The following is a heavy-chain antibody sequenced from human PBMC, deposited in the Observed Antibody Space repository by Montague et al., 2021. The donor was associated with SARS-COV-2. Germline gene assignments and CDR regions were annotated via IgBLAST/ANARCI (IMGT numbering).Heavy chain of an antibody. CDR1: GGSFSGYY. J-gene: IGHJ6*02. CDR2: NNYSGST. D-gene: IGHD3-3*02. V-gene: IGHV4-34*01. CDR3: ARGRGLAVLFDFYYYGMDV. Sequence: SETLSLTCAVYGGSFSGYYWTWIRQPPGKGLEWIGENNYSGSTNYNPSLKSRVTMSVDMSKNQFSLKLRSVTAADTAVSYCARGRGLAVLFDFYYYGMDVWGQGTTVTVSS.